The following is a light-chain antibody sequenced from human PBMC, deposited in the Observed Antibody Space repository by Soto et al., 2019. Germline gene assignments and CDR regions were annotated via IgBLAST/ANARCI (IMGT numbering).Light chain of an antibody. J-gene: IGLJ3*02. V-gene: IGLV2-14*01. CDR1: SSDVGAYDR. CDR3: SSFTGSSTWV. CDR2: EVN. Sequence: QSALTQPASVSGSPGQSITISCTGTSSDVGAYDRVSWSQQHPGKAPKLMIYEVNKRPSGVSDRFSGSKSGNTASLTISGLQPEDEADYYCSSFTGSSTWVFGGGTKLTVL.